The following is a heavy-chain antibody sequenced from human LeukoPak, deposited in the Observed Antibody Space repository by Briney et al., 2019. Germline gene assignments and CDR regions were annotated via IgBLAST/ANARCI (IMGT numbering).Heavy chain of an antibody. CDR3: ASTAALDY. D-gene: IGHD6-13*01. V-gene: IGHV3-7*01. CDR2: IKQDGSEK. CDR1: GFTVRSNY. Sequence: GGSLRLSCAASGFTVRSNYVSWVRQAPGKGLEWVANIKQDGSEKYYVDSVKGRFTISRDNAKNSLYLQMNSLRAEDTAVYYCASTAALDYWGQGTLVTVSS. J-gene: IGHJ4*02.